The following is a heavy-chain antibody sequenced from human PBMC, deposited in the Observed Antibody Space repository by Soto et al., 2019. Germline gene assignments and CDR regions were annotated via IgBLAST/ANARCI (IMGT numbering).Heavy chain of an antibody. CDR2: IIPIFGTA. J-gene: IGHJ4*02. CDR1: GGTFSSYA. V-gene: IGHV1-69*01. CDR3: ARHASGYSYALGYFDY. D-gene: IGHD5-18*01. Sequence: QVQLVQSGAEVKKPGSSVKVSCKASGGTFSSYAISWVRQAPGQGLEWMGGIIPIFGTANYAQKFQGRVTITADESTSTAYMELSSLRSEDTAVYYCARHASGYSYALGYFDYWGQGTLVTVSS.